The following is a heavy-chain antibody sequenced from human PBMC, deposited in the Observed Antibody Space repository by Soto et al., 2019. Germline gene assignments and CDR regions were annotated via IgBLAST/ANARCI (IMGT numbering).Heavy chain of an antibody. V-gene: IGHV2-5*02. CDR1: GVSLSTGGGG. D-gene: IGHD6-6*01. CDR3: APRPKNSSSCAFDI. J-gene: IGHJ3*02. CDR2: SYWDDDK. Sequence: SGPTLVKPTQTLTLTCTFSGVSLSTGGGGVGWIRQPPGKALEWLALSYWDDDKRYSPSLKSRLTITKDTSKNQVVLTMTNMDPADTSTYYCAPRPKNSSSCAFDIWGQGTMVTVS.